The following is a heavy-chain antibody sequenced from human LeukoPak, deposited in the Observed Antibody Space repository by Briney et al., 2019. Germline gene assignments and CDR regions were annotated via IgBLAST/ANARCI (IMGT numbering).Heavy chain of an antibody. J-gene: IGHJ3*02. CDR3: AREAPYYYDSSGPSLDAFDI. CDR2: ISAYNGNT. D-gene: IGHD3-22*01. V-gene: IGHV1-18*01. CDR1: GYTFTSYG. Sequence: ASVNVSCKASGYTFTSYGISWVRQAPGQGLEWMGWISAYNGNTNYAQKLQGRVTMTTDTSTSTAYMELRSLRSDDTAVYYCAREAPYYYDSSGPSLDAFDIWGQGTMVTVSS.